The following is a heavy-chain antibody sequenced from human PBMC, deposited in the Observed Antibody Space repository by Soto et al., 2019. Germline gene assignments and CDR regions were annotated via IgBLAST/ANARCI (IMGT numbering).Heavy chain of an antibody. V-gene: IGHV3-23*01. CDR1: GFMFSSYA. J-gene: IGHJ6*03. Sequence: EVQLLESGGGLVQPGGSLRVSCEASGFMFSSYALSWVRQAPGKGLEWVSGISGSGDSAYHADSVKGRFTISRDDSKNTLYLQINSLTVEDTAVYYSAKAYSSGSDYYYNMDVWGNGTTVTVSS. CDR2: ISGSGDSA. D-gene: IGHD6-25*01. CDR3: AKAYSSGSDYYYNMDV.